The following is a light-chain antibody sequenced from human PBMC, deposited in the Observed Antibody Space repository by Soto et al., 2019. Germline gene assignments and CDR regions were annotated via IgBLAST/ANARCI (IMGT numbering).Light chain of an antibody. CDR2: LNSDGSH. CDR3: QTWGTGIPHVV. CDR1: SGHSSYA. V-gene: IGLV4-69*01. Sequence: QAVVTQSPSASASLGASVKLTCTLSSGHSSYAIAWHQQQPEKGPRYLMKLNSDGSHSKGDGIPDRFSGSSSGAERYLTISSLQSEDEADYYCQTWGTGIPHVVFGGGTKLTV. J-gene: IGLJ2*01.